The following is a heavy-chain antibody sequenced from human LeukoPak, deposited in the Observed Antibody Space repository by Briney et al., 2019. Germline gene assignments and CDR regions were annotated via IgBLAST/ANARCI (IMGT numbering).Heavy chain of an antibody. CDR2: ISSNGGST. D-gene: IGHD5-12*01. Sequence: GGSLRLSCSASGFTFSSYAMHWVRQAPGKGLEYVSAISSNGGSTYYADSVKGRFTISRDNSKNTLYLQMSSLRAEDTAAYYCAKDQGGYEYYFDYWGQGTLVTVSS. CDR1: GFTFSSYA. CDR3: AKDQGGYEYYFDY. V-gene: IGHV3-64D*06. J-gene: IGHJ4*02.